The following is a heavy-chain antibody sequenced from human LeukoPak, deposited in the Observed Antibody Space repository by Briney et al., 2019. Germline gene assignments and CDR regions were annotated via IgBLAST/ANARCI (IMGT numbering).Heavy chain of an antibody. V-gene: IGHV4-59*01. CDR3: ARDWGVQLWPHGYFDL. J-gene: IGHJ2*01. Sequence: SETLSLTCTVSGGSIISYYGSWFRQTPGRGPEWIGYIYYSGSTKYNPSLKSRVTISVDRSKNQFSLKLNSVTAADTAVYYCARDWGVQLWPHGYFDLWGRGSLVTVSS. CDR2: IYYSGST. CDR1: GGSIISYY. D-gene: IGHD5-24*01.